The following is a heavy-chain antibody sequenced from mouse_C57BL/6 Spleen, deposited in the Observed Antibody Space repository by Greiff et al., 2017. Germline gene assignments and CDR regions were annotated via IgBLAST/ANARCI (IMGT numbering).Heavy chain of an antibody. V-gene: IGHV1-53*01. CDR3: ARGGLLRGYFDV. J-gene: IGHJ1*03. CDR2: INPSNGGT. D-gene: IGHD1-1*01. CDR1: GYTFTSYW. Sequence: QVQLKQPGTELVKPGASVKLSCKASGYTFTSYWMHWVKQRPGQGLEWIGNINPSNGGTNYNEKFKSKATLTVDKSSSTAYMQLSSLTSEESAVYYCARGGLLRGYFDVWGTGTTVTVSS.